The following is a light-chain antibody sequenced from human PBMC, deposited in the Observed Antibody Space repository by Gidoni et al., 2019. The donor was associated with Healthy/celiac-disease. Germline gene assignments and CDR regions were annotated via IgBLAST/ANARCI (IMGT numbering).Light chain of an antibody. V-gene: IGKV4-1*01. CDR1: QSVLSSSNNKNY. CDR3: QQYYSTPPYT. CDR2: WAS. Sequence: DIVMTQSPDSLAVSLGERATINCKSSQSVLSSSNNKNYLAWYQQKPGQPPKLLIYWASTRESGVPDRFSGSGSGTYFTLTISSLQAEDVAVYYCQQYYSTPPYTFGQGTKLEIK. J-gene: IGKJ2*01.